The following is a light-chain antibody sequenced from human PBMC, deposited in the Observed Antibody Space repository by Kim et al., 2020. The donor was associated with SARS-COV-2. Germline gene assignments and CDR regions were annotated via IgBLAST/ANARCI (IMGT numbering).Light chain of an antibody. J-gene: IGLJ2*01. Sequence: VPPGQTASITCAGDKLGDKYASWYQQKPGQSPVLVIYQDGKRPSGIPERFSGSNSGNTATLTISGTQAMDEADYYCQAWDSSTVVFGGGTRLTVL. CDR3: QAWDSSTVV. V-gene: IGLV3-1*01. CDR1: KLGDKY. CDR2: QDG.